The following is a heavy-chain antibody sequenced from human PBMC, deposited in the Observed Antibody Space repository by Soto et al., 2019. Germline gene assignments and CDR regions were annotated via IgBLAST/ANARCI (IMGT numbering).Heavy chain of an antibody. Sequence: QVQLVQSGAEVKKPGSSVKVSCKASGGTFSSYAISWVRQAPGQGLEWMGGIIPIFGTANYAQKFQGRVTITADESTSTAYMELSSPRSEDTAVYYCARVPEYNWNDPAEFDPWGQGTLVTVSS. D-gene: IGHD1-1*01. J-gene: IGHJ5*02. CDR1: GGTFSSYA. V-gene: IGHV1-69*01. CDR2: IIPIFGTA. CDR3: ARVPEYNWNDPAEFDP.